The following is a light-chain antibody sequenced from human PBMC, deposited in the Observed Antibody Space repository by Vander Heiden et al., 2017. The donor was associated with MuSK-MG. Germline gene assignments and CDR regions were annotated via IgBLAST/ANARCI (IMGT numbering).Light chain of an antibody. CDR2: KAS. Sequence: DIQMTQSPSTLSASVGDRVTITCRASQSINSWLAWYQEKPGKAPKLLIYKASSLQSGVPSRFSGSGSGTEFTLTISSLQPDDFATYSCQQEKYFPVTFGHGTIVDIK. J-gene: IGKJ3*01. V-gene: IGKV1-5*03. CDR3: QQEKYFPVT. CDR1: QSINSW.